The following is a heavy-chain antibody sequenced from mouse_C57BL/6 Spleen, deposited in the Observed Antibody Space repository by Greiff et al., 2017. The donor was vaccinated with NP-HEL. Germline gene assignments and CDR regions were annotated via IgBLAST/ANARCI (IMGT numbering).Heavy chain of an antibody. CDR2: IYPRSGNT. Sequence: VQLQQSGAELARPGASVKLSCKASGYTFTSYGISWVKQRTGQGPEWIGEIYPRSGNTYYNEKFKGKATLTADKSSSTAYMELRSLTSEDSAVYFCARSDGSVLDYWGQGTSVTVSS. D-gene: IGHD2-3*01. J-gene: IGHJ4*01. CDR3: ARSDGSVLDY. V-gene: IGHV1-81*01. CDR1: GYTFTSYG.